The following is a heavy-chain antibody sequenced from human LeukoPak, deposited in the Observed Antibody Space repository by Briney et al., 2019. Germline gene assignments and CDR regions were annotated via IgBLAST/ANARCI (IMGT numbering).Heavy chain of an antibody. J-gene: IGHJ4*02. Sequence: TVKLSCKASGYTFTRYYMHWVRHAPGQGLEWMGWINPNSGGTKYAQQFQGRVTMTRDTSISTAYMELSGLRSYDTAVYYCARMADLEYWGQGTLGIVSS. CDR1: GYTFTRYY. CDR3: ARMADLEY. V-gene: IGHV1-2*02. CDR2: INPNSGGT. D-gene: IGHD5-24*01.